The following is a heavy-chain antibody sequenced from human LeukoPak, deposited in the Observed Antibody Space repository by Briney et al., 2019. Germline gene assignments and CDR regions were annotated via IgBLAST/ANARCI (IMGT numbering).Heavy chain of an antibody. CDR1: GFTFSSYA. Sequence: GGSLRLSCAASGFTFSSYAMSWVRQAPGKGLEWVSAISGSGGSTYYADSVKGRFTISRDNSKNTLYLRMNSLRAEDTAVYYCAKAGCSGGSCYLYYFDYWGQGTLVTVSS. V-gene: IGHV3-23*01. J-gene: IGHJ4*02. CDR2: ISGSGGST. D-gene: IGHD2-15*01. CDR3: AKAGCSGGSCYLYYFDY.